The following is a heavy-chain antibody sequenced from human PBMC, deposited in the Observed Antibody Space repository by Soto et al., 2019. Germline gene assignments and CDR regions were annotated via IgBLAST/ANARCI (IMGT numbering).Heavy chain of an antibody. V-gene: IGHV3-15*01. CDR3: TTDPVLYSNYGYYYYYGMDV. D-gene: IGHD4-4*01. J-gene: IGHJ6*02. Sequence: WCPLRLSFAASESTFRNAWMSWFRQAPGKGREGVGRIKSKTDGGTTDYAAPVKGRFTISRDDSKNTLYLQMNSLKTEDTAVYYCTTDPVLYSNYGYYYYYGMDVWGQGTTVTVSS. CDR2: IKSKTDGGTT. CDR1: ESTFRNAW.